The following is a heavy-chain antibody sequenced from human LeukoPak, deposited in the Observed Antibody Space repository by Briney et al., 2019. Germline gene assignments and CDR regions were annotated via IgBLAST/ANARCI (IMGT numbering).Heavy chain of an antibody. V-gene: IGHV4-61*02. J-gene: IGHJ4*02. CDR2: IYTSGST. CDR3: ARIPDYGGNPTLLDY. Sequence: SETLSLTCTVSGGSISSGSYYWSWIRQPAGKGLEWIGRIYTSGSTNYNPSLKSRVTISVDTSKNQFSMKLSSVTAADTAEYYCARIPDYGGNPTLLDYWGQGTLVTVSS. D-gene: IGHD4-23*01. CDR1: GGSISSGSYY.